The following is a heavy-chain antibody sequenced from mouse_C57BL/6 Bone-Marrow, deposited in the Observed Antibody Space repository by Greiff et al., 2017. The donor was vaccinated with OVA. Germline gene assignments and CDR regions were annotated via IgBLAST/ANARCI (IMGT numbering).Heavy chain of an antibody. D-gene: IGHD2-3*01. J-gene: IGHJ4*01. CDR3: ARDADGPYAMDD. V-gene: IGHV7-1*01. CDR2: RRNKANDYTT. CDR1: GFPFSDFY. Sequence: EVKLVESGGGLVQSGRSLRLSCATSGFPFSDFYMEWVRQAPGKGLEWIAARRNKANDYTTEYSASVKGRFIVSRDTSQSILYRQMNALRAEDTAIYYCARDADGPYAMDDWGQGTSVTVSS.